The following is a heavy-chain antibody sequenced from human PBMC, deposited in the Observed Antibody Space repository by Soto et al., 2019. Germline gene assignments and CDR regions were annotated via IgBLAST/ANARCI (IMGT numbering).Heavy chain of an antibody. V-gene: IGHV4-30-2*01. CDR2: IYHSGST. J-gene: IGHJ5*02. CDR3: VRVPGP. Sequence: YAVSGGSISSGGYSWSWIRQPPGKGLEWIGYIYHSGSTYYNPSLKSRVTISVDRSKNQFSLRLSSVTAADTAVYYCVRVPGPWGEGTLVTVSS. CDR1: GGSISSGGYS.